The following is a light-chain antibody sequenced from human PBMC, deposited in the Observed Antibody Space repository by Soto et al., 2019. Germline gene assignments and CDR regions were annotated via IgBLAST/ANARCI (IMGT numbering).Light chain of an antibody. CDR1: QSVGTF. CDR2: DAS. Sequence: EIVLTHSPATLSLSPCERATLSSRASQSVGTFFAWYQQKPGQAPRLLIYDASNRATGIPPRFSGSGSGTDFTLTISSLQSEDCAIYYCQQYHTWPITFGGGTKVDIK. J-gene: IGKJ4*01. V-gene: IGKV3-11*01. CDR3: QQYHTWPIT.